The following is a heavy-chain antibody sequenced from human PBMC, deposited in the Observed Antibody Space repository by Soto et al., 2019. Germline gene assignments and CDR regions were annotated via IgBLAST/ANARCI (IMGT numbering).Heavy chain of an antibody. CDR1: GGSISSSSYY. D-gene: IGHD5-18*01. Sequence: SETLSLTCTVSGGSISSSSYYWGWIRQPPGKGLEWIGSIYYSGSTYYNPSLKSRVTISVDTSKNQFSLKLSSVTAADTAVYYCARQAGYSYGFFDYWGQGTLVTVSS. CDR3: ARQAGYSYGFFDY. V-gene: IGHV4-39*01. J-gene: IGHJ4*02. CDR2: IYYSGST.